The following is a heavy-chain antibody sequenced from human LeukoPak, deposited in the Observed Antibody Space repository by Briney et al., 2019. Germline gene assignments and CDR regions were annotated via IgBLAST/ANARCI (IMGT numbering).Heavy chain of an antibody. J-gene: IGHJ4*02. Sequence: KPSETLSLTCTVSGGSISSYYWSWIRQPPGKGLEWIGYIYYSGSTNYNPSLKSRVTISVDTSKNQFSLKLSSVTAADTAVYYCARHMGLGYSYGYPYFDYWGQGTLVTVSS. V-gene: IGHV4-59*01. CDR1: GGSISSYY. CDR2: IYYSGST. D-gene: IGHD5-18*01. CDR3: ARHMGLGYSYGYPYFDY.